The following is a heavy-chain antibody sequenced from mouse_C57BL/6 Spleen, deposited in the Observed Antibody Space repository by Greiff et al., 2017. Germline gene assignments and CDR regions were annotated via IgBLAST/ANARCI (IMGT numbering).Heavy chain of an antibody. CDR1: GFTFSSYG. CDR2: ISSGGSYT. Sequence: EVKLMESGGDLVKPGGSLKLSCAASGFTFSSYGMSWVRQTPDKRLEWVATISSGGSYTYYPDSVKGRFTISRDNAKNTLYLQMSSLKSEDTAMYYCARRVEYYYAMDYWGQGTSVTVSS. CDR3: ARRVEYYYAMDY. V-gene: IGHV5-6*02. J-gene: IGHJ4*01.